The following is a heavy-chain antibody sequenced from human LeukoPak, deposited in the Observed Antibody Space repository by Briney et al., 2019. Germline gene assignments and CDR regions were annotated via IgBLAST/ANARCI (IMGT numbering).Heavy chain of an antibody. CDR3: ARDLYVARTGITGTTVGY. J-gene: IGHJ4*02. CDR1: GYTFTSYA. Sequence: ASVKVSCKASGYTFTSYAMNWVRQAPGQGLEWMGWINTSTGNPTYAQGFTGRFVFSLDTSVSTAYLQISSLKAEDTAVYYCARDLYVARTGITGTTVGYWGQGTLVTVSS. V-gene: IGHV7-4-1*02. CDR2: INTSTGNP. D-gene: IGHD1-7*01.